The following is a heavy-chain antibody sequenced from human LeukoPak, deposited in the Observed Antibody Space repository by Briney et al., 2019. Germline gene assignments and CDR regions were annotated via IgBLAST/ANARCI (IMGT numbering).Heavy chain of an antibody. CDR1: GYTFTSYG. CDR2: ISAYNGNT. D-gene: IGHD4/OR15-4a*01. CDR3: ARMLTLLLAPDY. Sequence: ASVKVSCKASGYTFTSYGISWVRQAPGQGLEWMGWISAYNGNTNYAQKLQGRVTMTTDTSTSTAYMELRSLRSDDTAVYFCARMLTLLLAPDYWGQGTLVTVSS. V-gene: IGHV1-18*01. J-gene: IGHJ4*02.